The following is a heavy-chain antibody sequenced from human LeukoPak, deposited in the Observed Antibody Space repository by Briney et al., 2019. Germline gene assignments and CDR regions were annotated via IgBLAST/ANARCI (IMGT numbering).Heavy chain of an antibody. Sequence: ASVKVSCKASGYTFASYAMNWVRQAPGQGLEWMGWINTNTGNPTYAQGFTGRFVFSLDTSVSTAYLQISSLKAEDTAVYYCARLLWFGELFLLGLDVWGQGTTVTVSS. D-gene: IGHD3-10*01. CDR2: INTNTGNP. V-gene: IGHV7-4-1*02. J-gene: IGHJ6*02. CDR1: GYTFASYA. CDR3: ARLLWFGELFLLGLDV.